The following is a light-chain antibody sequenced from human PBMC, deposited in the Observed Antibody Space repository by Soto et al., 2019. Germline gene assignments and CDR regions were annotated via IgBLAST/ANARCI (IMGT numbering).Light chain of an antibody. CDR3: QQYESTPPT. V-gene: IGKV4-1*01. CDR2: WAS. CDR1: QSVLYSSNNKNY. J-gene: IGKJ2*01. Sequence: DIVMTQSPDSLAVSLGERATINCKSSQSVLYSSNNKNYLAWYQQRPGQPPKLLIYWASTRESGVPDRFSGSGSGTDFTLTITSLQAVDVAVYYCQQYESTPPTFGHGTKLEIK.